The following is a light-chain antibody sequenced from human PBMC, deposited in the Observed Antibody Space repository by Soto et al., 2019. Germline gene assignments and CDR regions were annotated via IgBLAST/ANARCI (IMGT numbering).Light chain of an antibody. J-gene: IGKJ5*01. CDR2: GAS. CDR1: QSVSSN. V-gene: IGKV3-15*01. CDR3: QQYNNWPPRIT. Sequence: EIVMTQSPATLSVSPGERATLPCRASQSVSSNLAWYQQKPGQAPRLLIYGASTRATGIPARFSGSGSGTEFTLTISSLQSEDFAVYYCQQYNNWPPRITLGQGTRLEIK.